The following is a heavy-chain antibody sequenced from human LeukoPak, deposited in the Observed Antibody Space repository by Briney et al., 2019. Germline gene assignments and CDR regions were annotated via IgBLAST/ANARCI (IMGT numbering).Heavy chain of an antibody. D-gene: IGHD3-10*01. CDR1: GFTFSSYA. V-gene: IGHV3-23*01. J-gene: IGHJ4*02. Sequence: GGSLRLSCAASGFTFSSYAMSWVRQAPGKGVEWVSAISGSGGSTYYADSVKGRFTISRDNSKNTLYLQMNSLRAEDTAVYYCAKDIKFGADWASIDYWGQGTLVTVSS. CDR2: ISGSGGST. CDR3: AKDIKFGADWASIDY.